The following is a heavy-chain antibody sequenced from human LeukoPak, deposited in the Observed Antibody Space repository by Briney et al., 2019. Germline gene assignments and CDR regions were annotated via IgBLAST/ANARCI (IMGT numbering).Heavy chain of an antibody. V-gene: IGHV4-59*01. CDR1: GGSISNYY. Sequence: SETLSLTCTVSGGSISNYYWIWIRQPPGKGLEWLGYIYYSGSTNYNPSLKSRVTISVDTSKNQFSLKLSSVTAADPAVYYCARLIAARPRYYFDYWGQGTLVTVSS. CDR3: ARLIAARPRYYFDY. J-gene: IGHJ4*02. D-gene: IGHD6-6*01. CDR2: IYYSGST.